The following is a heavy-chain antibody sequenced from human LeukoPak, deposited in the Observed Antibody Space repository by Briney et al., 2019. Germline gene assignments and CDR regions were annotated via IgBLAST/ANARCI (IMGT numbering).Heavy chain of an antibody. J-gene: IGHJ4*02. V-gene: IGHV3-23*01. CDR1: GFNFSSYA. Sequence: GGSLRLSCAASGFNFSSYAMNWVRQVPGKGLEWVSGISGSGDSTYYADPVKGRFAVSRDNSKNTLYLQMNSLRAEDTAVYHCAKPLKSYSSSWYGPFDYWGQGTLITVSS. CDR2: ISGSGDST. D-gene: IGHD6-13*01. CDR3: AKPLKSYSSSWYGPFDY.